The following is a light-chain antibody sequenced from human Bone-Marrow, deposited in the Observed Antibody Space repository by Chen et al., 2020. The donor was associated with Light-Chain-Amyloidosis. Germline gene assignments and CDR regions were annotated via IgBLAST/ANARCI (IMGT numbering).Light chain of an antibody. CDR3: QSYQGSSQGV. V-gene: IGLV6-57*01. CDR2: EDD. CDR1: SGSIATNY. Sequence: FMLTPPPSFSESARKKLIISLTGRSGSIATNYVQWYQQRPGSSPTTVIYEDDQRPSGVPDRFSGSIDRSSNSASLTISGLKTEDEADYYCQSYQGSSQGVFGGGTKLTVL. J-gene: IGLJ3*02.